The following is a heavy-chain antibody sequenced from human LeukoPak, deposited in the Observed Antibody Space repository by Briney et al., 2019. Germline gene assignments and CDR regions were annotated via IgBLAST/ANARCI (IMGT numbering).Heavy chain of an antibody. CDR3: ARTREQWQVLDY. Sequence: PGKSLRLSCAASGFSFGGYGIHWVRQAPGKGLEWVAVISHEGSQTYYADSVRGRFTISRDNSKNMVYLQMNSLRAEDTAVYYCARTREQWQVLDYWGQGTLVTVSS. V-gene: IGHV3-30*03. J-gene: IGHJ4*02. CDR2: ISHEGSQT. CDR1: GFSFGGYG. D-gene: IGHD6-19*01.